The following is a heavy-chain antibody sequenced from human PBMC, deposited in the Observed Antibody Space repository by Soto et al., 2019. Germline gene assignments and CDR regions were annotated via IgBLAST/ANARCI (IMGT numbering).Heavy chain of an antibody. Sequence: QVQLVQSGAEVKKPGASVKVSCKATGYTFTSYYMHWVRQAPGQGLEWMGIINPSGGSTSYAQKSPGRVCMARDTDIGADYKERCNLKAEDTAVYYCVCEGSNGANSPPSYWGHGSLGAVSS. CDR1: GYTFTSYY. CDR2: INPSGGST. J-gene: IGHJ4*01. V-gene: IGHV1-46*04. CDR3: VCEGSNGANSPPSY. D-gene: IGHD1-26*01.